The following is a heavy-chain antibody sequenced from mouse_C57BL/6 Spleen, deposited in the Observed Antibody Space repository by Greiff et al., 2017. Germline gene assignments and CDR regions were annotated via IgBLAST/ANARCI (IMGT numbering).Heavy chain of an antibody. Sequence: EVKVEQSGAELVKPGASVKLSCKASGYNIKDYYMHWVKQRTEQGLEWIGRIDPEDGDTKYNPKFKGKATITVDTSSNTAYLQLSSLTSEDTAVYYGARYYYDAEFAYWGQGTLVTVSA. CDR3: ARYYYDAEFAY. D-gene: IGHD2-4*01. CDR1: GYNIKDYY. J-gene: IGHJ3*01. V-gene: IGHV14-2*01. CDR2: IDPEDGDT.